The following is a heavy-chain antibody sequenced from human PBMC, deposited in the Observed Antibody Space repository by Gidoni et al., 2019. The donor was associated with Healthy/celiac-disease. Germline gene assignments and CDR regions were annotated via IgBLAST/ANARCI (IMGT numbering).Heavy chain of an antibody. J-gene: IGHJ4*02. CDR2: ISYDGSNK. CDR1: GFTFSRYG. Sequence: QVQLVESGGGVVQPGRSLRLSCAASGFTFSRYGMHWVRQAPGKGLEWVAVISYDGSNKYYADSVKGRFTISRDNSKNTLYLQMNSLRAEDTAVYYCAKDSSGYYDSSGLDYWGQGTLVTVSS. CDR3: AKDSSGYYDSSGLDY. D-gene: IGHD3-22*01. V-gene: IGHV3-30*18.